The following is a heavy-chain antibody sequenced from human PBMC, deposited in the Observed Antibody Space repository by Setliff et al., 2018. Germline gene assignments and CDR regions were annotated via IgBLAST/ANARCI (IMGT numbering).Heavy chain of an antibody. CDR3: ARGTKTMVINYWYFDV. CDR1: GGSFSDYW. V-gene: IGHV4-34*01. J-gene: IGHJ2*01. Sequence: ASETLSLTCAVYGGSFSDYWWSWIRQLPGEGLEWIAEIHHSGSTNFHPSLKSRVAISVDPSKNQFYLNLRSVTAADTAVYFCARGTKTMVINYWYFDVWGRGTPVTVSS. D-gene: IGHD4-17*01. CDR2: IHHSGST.